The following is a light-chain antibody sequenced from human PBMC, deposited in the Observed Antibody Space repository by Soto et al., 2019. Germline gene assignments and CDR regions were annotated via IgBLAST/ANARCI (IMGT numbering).Light chain of an antibody. Sequence: ENVLTQSPVTLSLSPGERATLSCRASQSVSGNYLAWYQQKPGQAPRLLIYGASNRATGIPARFSGSGSGTDFTLTISSLEPEDFAVYYCQQRSNWPPITFGQGTRLEIK. CDR2: GAS. V-gene: IGKV3-11*01. CDR3: QQRSNWPPIT. CDR1: QSVSGNY. J-gene: IGKJ5*01.